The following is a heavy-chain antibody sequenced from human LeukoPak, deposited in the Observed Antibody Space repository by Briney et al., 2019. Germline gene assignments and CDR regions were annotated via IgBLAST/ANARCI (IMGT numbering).Heavy chain of an antibody. D-gene: IGHD3-10*01. V-gene: IGHV3-23*01. J-gene: IGHJ4*02. CDR2: ISLSGTDT. Sequence: GGSLRLSCAASGFTFNSYAMSWVRQAPGKGLEWVSAISLSGTDTYYADSVKGRFTISRDNSKNTLYLQMSSLRAEDSAVYYCAKRGGYETMAAFDYWGQGTLVTVSS. CDR1: GFTFNSYA. CDR3: AKRGGYETMAAFDY.